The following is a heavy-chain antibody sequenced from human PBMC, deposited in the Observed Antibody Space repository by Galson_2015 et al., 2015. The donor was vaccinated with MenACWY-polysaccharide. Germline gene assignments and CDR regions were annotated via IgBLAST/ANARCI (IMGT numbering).Heavy chain of an antibody. J-gene: IGHJ5*02. D-gene: IGHD2-15*01. CDR1: GFSFSTYW. CDR2: INADGSAI. V-gene: IGHV3-74*01. Sequence: SLRLSCAASGFSFSTYWMHWVRHAPGKGLVWVARINADGSAIDYADSVRGRFTISRDNVKNTLYLEMNSLRADDTAVYYCTKAGAKFCRGFSCYFNWFDPWGQGTLVTVSS. CDR3: TKAGAKFCRGFSCYFNWFDP.